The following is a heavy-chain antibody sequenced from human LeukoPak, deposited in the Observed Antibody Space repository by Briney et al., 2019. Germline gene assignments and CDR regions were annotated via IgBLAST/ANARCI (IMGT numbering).Heavy chain of an antibody. CDR3: ARVPHEFGSLGYYYYYYGMDV. CDR1: GGSFSGYY. Sequence: SETLSLTCAVYGGSFSGYYWSWIRQPPGKGLEWIGEINHSGSTNYNPSLKSRVTISVDTSKNQFSLKLSSVTAADTAVYYCARVPHEFGSLGYYYYYYGMDVWGQGTTVTVSS. D-gene: IGHD6-6*01. J-gene: IGHJ6*02. V-gene: IGHV4-34*01. CDR2: INHSGST.